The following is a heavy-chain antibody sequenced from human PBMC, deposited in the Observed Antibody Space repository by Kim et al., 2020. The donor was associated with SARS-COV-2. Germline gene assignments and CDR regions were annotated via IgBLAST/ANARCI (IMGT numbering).Heavy chain of an antibody. J-gene: IGHJ6*02. V-gene: IGHV3-53*01. D-gene: IGHD6-19*01. Sequence: GRFTISRDNSKNTLYLQMNSLRAEDTAVYYCARDRVAGPTLRYYYYGMDVWGQGTTVTVSS. CDR3: ARDRVAGPTLRYYYYGMDV.